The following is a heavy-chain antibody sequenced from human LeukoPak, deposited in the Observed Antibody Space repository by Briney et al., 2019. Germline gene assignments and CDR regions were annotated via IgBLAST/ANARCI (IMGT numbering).Heavy chain of an antibody. CDR2: IIPIFGTA. D-gene: IGHD4-11*01. CDR3: ARLDDYSNYRTNY. CDR1: GGTFSIYA. V-gene: IGHV1-69*13. J-gene: IGHJ4*02. Sequence: ASVKVSCKASGGTFSIYAISWVRQAPGQGLEWMGGIIPIFGTANYAQKFLGRVTITADESTSSAYMELSSLRSEDTAVYYCARLDDYSNYRTNYWGQGTLVTVSS.